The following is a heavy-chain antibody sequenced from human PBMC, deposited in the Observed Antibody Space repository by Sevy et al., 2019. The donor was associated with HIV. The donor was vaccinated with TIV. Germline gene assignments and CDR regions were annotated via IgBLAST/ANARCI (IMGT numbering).Heavy chain of an antibody. CDR3: ANAYSGCYSRAYLYALDF. CDR1: GFSFSYYG. Sequence: GGSLRLSCIGSGFSFSYYGIHWVRQSPGKGLDWVALISHDGINEYYADSVKGRFTISRDNSKNTVYLEMNSLRNEDTAIYFGANAYSGCYSRAYLYALDFWGQGTTVTVSS. V-gene: IGHV3-30*18. J-gene: IGHJ6*02. CDR2: ISHDGINE. D-gene: IGHD1-26*01.